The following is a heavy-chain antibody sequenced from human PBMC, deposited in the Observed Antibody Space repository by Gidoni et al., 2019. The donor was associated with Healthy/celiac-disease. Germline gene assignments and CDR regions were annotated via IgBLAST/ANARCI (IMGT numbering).Heavy chain of an antibody. J-gene: IGHJ2*01. CDR1: GFTVSAYY. V-gene: IGHV3-11*05. Sequence: QVQLVESGGGLVKPGGSLRRSCAASGFTVSAYYRSWLRQAPGMGLGWVSYISSSSSYTNYADSVKVRFTISRDNAKNSLYLQMNSLRAEDTAVYYGARLGYCSSTSCYDWYFDLWGRGTLVTVSS. CDR3: ARLGYCSSTSCYDWYFDL. CDR2: ISSSSSYT. D-gene: IGHD2-2*01.